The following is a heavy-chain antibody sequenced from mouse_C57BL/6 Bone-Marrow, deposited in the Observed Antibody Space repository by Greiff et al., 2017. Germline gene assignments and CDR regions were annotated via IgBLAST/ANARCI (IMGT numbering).Heavy chain of an antibody. Sequence: VQLQQSGPELVKPGASVKLSCKASGYTFTDYNMHWVKQSPGKGLEWIGYINPNNGGTSYNQKFKGKATLTVDKSSSTTYMELHSLTSEDSAIYYCARRRGYWYFDVGGTGTTATVSA. CDR3: ARRRGYWYFDV. J-gene: IGHJ1*03. V-gene: IGHV1-22*01. CDR1: GYTFTDYN. CDR2: INPNNGGT.